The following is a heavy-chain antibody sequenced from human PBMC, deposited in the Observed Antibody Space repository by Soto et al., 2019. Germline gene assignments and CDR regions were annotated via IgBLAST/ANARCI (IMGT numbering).Heavy chain of an antibody. J-gene: IGHJ6*02. D-gene: IGHD6-6*01. CDR2: INHSGST. CDR1: GGSFSGYY. Sequence: QVQLQQWGAGLLKPSETLSLTCAVYGGSFSGYYWSWIRQPPGKGLEWIGEINHSGSTNYNPSLKSRVTISVDTSKNQFSLKLSSVTAADTAVYYCARVRGSSSLQYYYYYYGMDVWGQGTTVTVSS. CDR3: ARVRGSSSLQYYYYYYGMDV. V-gene: IGHV4-34*01.